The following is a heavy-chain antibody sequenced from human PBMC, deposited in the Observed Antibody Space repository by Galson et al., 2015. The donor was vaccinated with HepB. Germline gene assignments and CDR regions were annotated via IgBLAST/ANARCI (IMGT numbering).Heavy chain of an antibody. D-gene: IGHD2-2*01. J-gene: IGHJ4*02. V-gene: IGHV3-21*01. Sequence: SLRLSCAASGFTFSLYSMNWVRQAPGKGLEWVSSISSSSNYIYYADSVKGRFTISRDNTKNSLYLQMDRLRVEDTAIYYCARDYQLLYYFDLWGQGTLVTVSS. CDR2: ISSSSNYI. CDR3: ARDYQLLYYFDL. CDR1: GFTFSLYS.